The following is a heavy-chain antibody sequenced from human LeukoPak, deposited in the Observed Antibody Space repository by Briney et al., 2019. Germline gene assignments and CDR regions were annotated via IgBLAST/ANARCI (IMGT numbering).Heavy chain of an antibody. Sequence: SETLSLTCTVSGGSIGSHYWTWIRQTPGKGLEWIGYVYDIGSTKYNPSLKSRVTISVDTSKNQFSLKLSSVTAADTAVYYCARGPILLRYFDWLSIPLFDYWGQGTLVTVSS. J-gene: IGHJ4*02. V-gene: IGHV4-59*11. D-gene: IGHD3-9*01. CDR1: GGSIGSHY. CDR3: ARGPILLRYFDWLSIPLFDY. CDR2: VYDIGST.